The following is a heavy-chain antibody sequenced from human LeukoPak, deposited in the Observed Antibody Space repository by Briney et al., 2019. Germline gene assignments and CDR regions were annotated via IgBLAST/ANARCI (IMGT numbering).Heavy chain of an antibody. CDR3: ARGGVAARARRWFDP. Sequence: PSETLSLTCAVYGGSFSSYYWSWIRQPPGKGLEWIGEINHSGSTNYNPSLKSRVTISVDTSKNQFSLKLSSVTAADTAVYYCARGGVAARARRWFDPWGQGTLVTVSS. CDR2: INHSGST. D-gene: IGHD6-6*01. V-gene: IGHV4-34*01. J-gene: IGHJ5*02. CDR1: GGSFSSYY.